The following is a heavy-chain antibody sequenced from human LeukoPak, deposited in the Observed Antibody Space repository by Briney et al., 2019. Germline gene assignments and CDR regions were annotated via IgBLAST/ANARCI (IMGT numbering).Heavy chain of an antibody. V-gene: IGHV3-74*01. CDR1: GFTFSSYW. D-gene: IGHD1-26*01. J-gene: IGHJ4*02. Sequence: PGGSLRLSCAASGFTFSSYWMHWIRQAPGKGLVWVSRINSDGTNSGYADSVKGRFTISRDNAKNTLYLQMNRLRAEDTAVYYCAREEWSGIVGATTDYWGQGTLVTVSS. CDR3: AREEWSGIVGATTDY. CDR2: INSDGTNS.